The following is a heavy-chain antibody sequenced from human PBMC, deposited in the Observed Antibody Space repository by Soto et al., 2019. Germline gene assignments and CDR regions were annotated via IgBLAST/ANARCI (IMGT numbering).Heavy chain of an antibody. CDR1: GYSFSTYD. CDR3: TRPYCDSTSCYTGWFAP. V-gene: IGHV1-8*01. J-gene: IGHJ5*02. Sequence: QVQLVQSGAEVKKPGASVKVSCKASGYSFSTYDINWVRQAAGQGLEWMGWVNPKSGNTDYAQRFRGRVTMTSNTSISTDYMELSDLTPEDTAVYYCTRPYCDSTSCYTGWFAPWGQGTLVTVSS. CDR2: VNPKSGNT. D-gene: IGHD2-2*02.